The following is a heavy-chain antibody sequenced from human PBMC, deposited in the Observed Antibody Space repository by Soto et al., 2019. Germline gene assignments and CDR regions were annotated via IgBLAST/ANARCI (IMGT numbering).Heavy chain of an antibody. CDR2: LSGGGGTT. CDR3: AKSPIIAAPGHIDY. D-gene: IGHD6-13*01. Sequence: GGSLRLSCAASGFTLSSCAMSWVRQAPGKGLEWVSALSGGGGTTYYADSVRGRFTISRDNSKNTLYLQMNSLRADDTAVYFCAKSPIIAAPGHIDYWGQGTLVTVSS. V-gene: IGHV3-23*01. J-gene: IGHJ4*02. CDR1: GFTLSSCA.